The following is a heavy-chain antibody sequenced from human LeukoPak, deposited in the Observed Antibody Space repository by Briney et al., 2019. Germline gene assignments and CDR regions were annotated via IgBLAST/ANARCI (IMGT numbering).Heavy chain of an antibody. CDR1: GFTFITYA. Sequence: GGSLRLSCAASGFTFITYAMSWVRQAPGKGLEWVSAISGSGGSTYYADSVKGRFTISRDNSKNTLYLQMNSLRAEDTAVYYCAGPVGASQNDYWGQGTLVTVSS. CDR3: AGPVGASQNDY. V-gene: IGHV3-23*01. CDR2: ISGSGGST. J-gene: IGHJ4*02. D-gene: IGHD1-26*01.